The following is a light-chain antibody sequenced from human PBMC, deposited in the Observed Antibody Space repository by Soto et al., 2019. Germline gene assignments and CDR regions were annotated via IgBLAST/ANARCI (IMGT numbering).Light chain of an antibody. CDR3: QQYGSSLIT. CDR1: QSVSSSY. Sequence: EIVLTQSPGTLSLSPGERATLSCRVSQSVSSSYLAWYQQKPGQAPMLLIYGASSRATGIPDRFSGSGSGTDFTLTISRLEPEDFAVYYCQQYGSSLITFGQGTRLEN. CDR2: GAS. J-gene: IGKJ5*01. V-gene: IGKV3-20*01.